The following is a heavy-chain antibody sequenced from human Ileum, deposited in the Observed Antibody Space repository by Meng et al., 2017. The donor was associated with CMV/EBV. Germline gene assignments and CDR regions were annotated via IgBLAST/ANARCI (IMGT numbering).Heavy chain of an antibody. CDR3: ARGYDFWSGPIDY. CDR1: GFTFSDYY. D-gene: IGHD3-3*01. Sequence: GESLKISCAASGFTFSDYYMSWVRQAPGKGLEWVSVIYSGGSTYYADSVKGRFTISRDNSKNTLYLQMNSLRAEDTAVYYCARGYDFWSGPIDYWGQGTLVTVSS. CDR2: IYSGGST. V-gene: IGHV3-53*01. J-gene: IGHJ4*02.